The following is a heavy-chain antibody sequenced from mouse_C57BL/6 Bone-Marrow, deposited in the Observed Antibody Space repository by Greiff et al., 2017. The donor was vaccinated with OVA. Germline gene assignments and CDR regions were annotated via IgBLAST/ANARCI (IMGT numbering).Heavy chain of an antibody. CDR2: ISNLAYSI. V-gene: IGHV5-15*04. Sequence: EVKVVESGGGLVQPGGSLKLSCAASGFTFSDYGMAWVRQAPRKGPEWVAFISNLAYSIYYADTVTGRFTISRENAKNTLYLEMSSLRSEDTAMYYCARRGAYYDYDGTYFDYWGQGTTLTVSS. J-gene: IGHJ2*01. D-gene: IGHD2-4*01. CDR3: ARRGAYYDYDGTYFDY. CDR1: GFTFSDYG.